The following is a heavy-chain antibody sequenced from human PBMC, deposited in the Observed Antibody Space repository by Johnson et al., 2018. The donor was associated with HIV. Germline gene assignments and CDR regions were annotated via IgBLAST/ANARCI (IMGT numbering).Heavy chain of an antibody. J-gene: IGHJ3*02. D-gene: IGHD6-6*01. Sequence: QVHLVESGGGVVQPGRSLRLSCAASGFTFSSYAMHWVRQAPGKGLEWVAVISYDGSNKYYADSVTGRFTISRDNSKNTLYLQMNSLRAEDTAVYYCAREYSSLSQGAFDIWGQGTMVTVSS. CDR2: ISYDGSNK. CDR1: GFTFSSYA. V-gene: IGHV3-30*04. CDR3: AREYSSLSQGAFDI.